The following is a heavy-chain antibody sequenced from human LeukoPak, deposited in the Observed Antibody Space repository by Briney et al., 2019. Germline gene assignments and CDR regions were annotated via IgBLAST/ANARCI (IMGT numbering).Heavy chain of an antibody. Sequence: MASETLSLTCTVSGASIGSYYWSWIRQPPGKGLEWLGYIYYSGSTNYNPSLKSRVTISVDTSKNQFSLKLSSVTAADTAVYYCARERSYDSSGYNDYWGQGTLVTVSS. D-gene: IGHD3-22*01. CDR3: ARERSYDSSGYNDY. CDR2: IYYSGST. J-gene: IGHJ4*02. CDR1: GASIGSYY. V-gene: IGHV4-59*01.